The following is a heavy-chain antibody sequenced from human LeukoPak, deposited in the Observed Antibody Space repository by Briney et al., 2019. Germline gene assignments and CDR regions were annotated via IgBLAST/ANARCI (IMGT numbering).Heavy chain of an antibody. CDR3: ARGVARGSGSTQGY. D-gene: IGHD3-10*01. CDR2: IKNDGGTT. J-gene: IGHJ4*02. CDR1: GVTFSDYL. Sequence: GGSLRLYCAASGVTFSDYLMHLVRQAPGKGLVWVSRIKNDGGTTNYADSVKGRFTISRDNAKNTLYLQLDSLRAEDTAIYYCARGVARGSGSTQGYWGQGTLVTVSS. V-gene: IGHV3-74*01.